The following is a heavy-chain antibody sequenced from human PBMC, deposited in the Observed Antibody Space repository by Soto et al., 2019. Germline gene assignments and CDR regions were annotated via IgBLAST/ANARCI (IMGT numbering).Heavy chain of an antibody. CDR2: IKSKTDGGTT. D-gene: IGHD6-13*01. CDR1: GFTFSNAW. J-gene: IGHJ6*02. V-gene: IGHV3-15*01. Sequence: GGSLRLSCAASGFTFSNAWMSWVRQAPGKGLEWVGRIKSKTDGGTTDYAAPVKGRFTISRDDSKNTLYLQMNSLKTEDTAVYYCTSGSSWYFYYYYGMDVWGQGTTVTVS. CDR3: TSGSSWYFYYYYGMDV.